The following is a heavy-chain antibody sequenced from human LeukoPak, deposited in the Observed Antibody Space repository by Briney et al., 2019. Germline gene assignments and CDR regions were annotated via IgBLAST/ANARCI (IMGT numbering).Heavy chain of an antibody. CDR2: INPNSGGT. V-gene: IGHV1-2*02. CDR1: GYTFTGYY. D-gene: IGHD6-6*01. Sequence: GASVKVSCKASGYTFTGYYMHWVRQAPGQGLEWMGWINPNSGGTNYAQKFRGRVTMTRDTSISTAYMELSRLRSDDTAVYYCARLGIAARPGYYYYGMDVWGQGTTVTVSS. J-gene: IGHJ6*02. CDR3: ARLGIAARPGYYYYGMDV.